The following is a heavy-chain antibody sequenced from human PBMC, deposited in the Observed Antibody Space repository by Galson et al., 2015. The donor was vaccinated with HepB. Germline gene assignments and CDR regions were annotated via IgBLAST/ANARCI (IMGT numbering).Heavy chain of an antibody. CDR1: GSTFTSYA. J-gene: IGHJ5*02. D-gene: IGHD2-2*01. Sequence: SVKVSCKASGSTFTSYAMHWVRQAPGQRLEWMGWINAGNGNTKYSQKFQGRVTITRDTSASTAYMELSSLRSEDTAVYYCARDGVSFVNRFDPWGQGTLVTVSS. CDR2: INAGNGNT. V-gene: IGHV1-3*01. CDR3: ARDGVSFVNRFDP.